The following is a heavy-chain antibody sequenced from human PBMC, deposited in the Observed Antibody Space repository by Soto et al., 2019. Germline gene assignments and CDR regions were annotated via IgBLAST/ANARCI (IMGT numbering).Heavy chain of an antibody. Sequence: ASVKVSCKASGYTFTSYGICWVRQAPGQGLEWMGWISAYNGNTNYAQKLQGRVTMTTDTSTSTAYMELRSLRSDDTAVYYCALYYDFWSGYRALDYWGQGTLVTVSS. CDR1: GYTFTSYG. V-gene: IGHV1-18*01. CDR2: ISAYNGNT. D-gene: IGHD3-3*01. J-gene: IGHJ4*02. CDR3: ALYYDFWSGYRALDY.